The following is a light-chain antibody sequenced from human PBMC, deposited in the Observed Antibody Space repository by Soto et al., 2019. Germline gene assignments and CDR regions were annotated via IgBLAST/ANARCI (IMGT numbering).Light chain of an antibody. CDR3: LQDYNYPRT. V-gene: IGKV1-6*01. CDR2: AAS. Sequence: AIQMTQSPSSLSASVGERVTITCRASQGIANELGWYQQKPGKAPQLLIYAASTLGGGVPSRFSGSGSGTYFTLTISSLRPEDFATYYCLQDYNYPRTFGQGTKVEI. CDR1: QGIANE. J-gene: IGKJ1*01.